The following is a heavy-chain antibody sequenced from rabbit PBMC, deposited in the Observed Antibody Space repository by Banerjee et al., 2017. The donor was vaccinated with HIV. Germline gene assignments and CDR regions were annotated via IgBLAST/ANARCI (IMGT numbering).Heavy chain of an antibody. J-gene: IGHJ6*01. Sequence: QSLEESGGDLIKPGASLTLTCTASGFSFSSDAMCWVRQAPGKRPEWIGCIYTDSGATYYATWAKGRFTISKTSSTTVTLQMTSLTAADTATYFCARDAGIGGDYWDLWGQGTLVTVS. CDR2: IYTDSGAT. D-gene: IGHD2-1*01. CDR3: ARDAGIGGDYWDL. V-gene: IGHV1S40*01. CDR1: GFSFSSDA.